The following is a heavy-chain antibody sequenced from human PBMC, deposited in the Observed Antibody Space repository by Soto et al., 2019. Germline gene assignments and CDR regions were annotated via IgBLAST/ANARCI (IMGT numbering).Heavy chain of an antibody. V-gene: IGHV3-23*01. D-gene: IGHD2-2*01. J-gene: IGHJ4*02. CDR2: INAGGRSA. CDR3: AKDRGCSSATCYQAD. CDR1: GFAFNTYG. Sequence: SLRLSCVASGFAFNTYGMSWVRQAPGQGLEWVSAINAGGRSAFYADSVKGRFIISRDNSKNTLFLQMNSLRAEDTAVYYCAKDRGCSSATCYQADWGQGTLVTVSS.